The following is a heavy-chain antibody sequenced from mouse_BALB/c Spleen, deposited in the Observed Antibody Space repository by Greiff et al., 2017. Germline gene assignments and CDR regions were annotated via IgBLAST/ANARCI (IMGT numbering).Heavy chain of an antibody. V-gene: IGHV5-12-2*01. J-gene: IGHJ3*01. Sequence: EVQVVESGGGLVQPGGSLKLSCAASGFTFSSYTMSWVRQTPEKRLEWVAYISNGGGSTYYPDTVKGRFTISRDNAKNTLYLQMSSLKSEDTAMYYCASLGGWFAYWGQGTLVTVSA. CDR3: ASLGGWFAY. CDR2: ISNGGGST. D-gene: IGHD1-1*02. CDR1: GFTFSSYT.